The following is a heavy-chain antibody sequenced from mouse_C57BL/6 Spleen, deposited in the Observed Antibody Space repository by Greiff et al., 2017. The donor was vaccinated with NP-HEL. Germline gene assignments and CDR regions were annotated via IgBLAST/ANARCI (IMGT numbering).Heavy chain of an antibody. J-gene: IGHJ2*01. CDR1: GYTFTSYW. Sequence: QVQLQQPGAELVKPGASVKLSCKASGYTFTSYWMQWVKQRPGQGLEWIGEIDPSDSYTNYNQKFKGKATLTVDTSSSTAYMQLSSLTSEDAAVYDCARWDSSYYLDYWGQGTTLTVSS. V-gene: IGHV1-50*01. D-gene: IGHD3-2*01. CDR2: IDPSDSYT. CDR3: ARWDSSYYLDY.